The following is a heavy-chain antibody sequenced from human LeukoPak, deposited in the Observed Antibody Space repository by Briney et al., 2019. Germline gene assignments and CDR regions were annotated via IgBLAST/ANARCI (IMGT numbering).Heavy chain of an antibody. Sequence: GGSLRLSCAASGFTFSTSAMSWVRQAPGKGLEWVSGISGSGGSTYYADSVKGRFTISRDNSKNTLYLQMNSLRAEDTAVYYCAKTYYGGNSGKAYYFDYWGQGTLVTVSS. J-gene: IGHJ4*02. CDR1: GFTFSTSA. V-gene: IGHV3-23*01. CDR3: AKTYYGGNSGKAYYFDY. CDR2: ISGSGGST. D-gene: IGHD4-17*01.